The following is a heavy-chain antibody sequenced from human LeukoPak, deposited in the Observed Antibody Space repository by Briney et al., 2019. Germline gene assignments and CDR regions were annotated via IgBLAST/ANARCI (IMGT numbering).Heavy chain of an antibody. CDR2: IYYSGST. CDR1: GGSISSGGYY. D-gene: IGHD4-17*01. J-gene: IGHJ4*02. Sequence: PSQTLSLTCTVSGGSISSGGYYWSWIRQHPGKGLEWIGYIYYSGSTYYNPSLKSRVTISVDTSKNQFSLKLSSVTAADTAVYYCAGASTVTTSQVDSWGQGTLVTVSS. CDR3: AGASTVTTSQVDS. V-gene: IGHV4-31*03.